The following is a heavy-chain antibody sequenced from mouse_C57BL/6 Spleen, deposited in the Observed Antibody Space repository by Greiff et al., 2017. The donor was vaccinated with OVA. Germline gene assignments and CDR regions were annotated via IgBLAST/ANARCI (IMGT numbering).Heavy chain of an antibody. V-gene: IGHV2-9-1*01. J-gene: IGHJ4*01. D-gene: IGHD1-1*01. Sequence: VKLMESGPGLVAPSQSLSITCTVSGFSLTSYAISWVRQPPGKGLEWLGVIWTGGGTTYNSALKSRLSISTDNSKSQVFLKMNSRQTDETARYYCARKDGSGYDAMDYWGQGTSVTASS. CDR3: ARKDGSGYDAMDY. CDR1: GFSLTSYA. CDR2: IWTGGGT.